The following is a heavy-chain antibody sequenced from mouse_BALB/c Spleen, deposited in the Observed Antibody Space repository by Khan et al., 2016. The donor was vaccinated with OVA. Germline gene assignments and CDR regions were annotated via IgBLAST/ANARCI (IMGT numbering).Heavy chain of an antibody. Sequence: EVQLVESGPGLVKPSQSLSLTCTVTGYSITSDYAWNWIRQFPGNKLEWIGYISYSGRTSSNPSLQRRISITRDTSKNQFFLQWNSVTTEDTATYYCARSVTMTTVVATDFDYWGQGTTLTVSS. CDR2: ISYSGRT. CDR1: GYSITSDYA. D-gene: IGHD1-1*01. CDR3: ARSVTMTTVVATDFDY. J-gene: IGHJ2*01. V-gene: IGHV3-2*02.